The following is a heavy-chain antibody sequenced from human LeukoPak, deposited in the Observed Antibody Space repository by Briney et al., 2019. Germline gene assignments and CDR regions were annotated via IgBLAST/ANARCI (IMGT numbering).Heavy chain of an antibody. J-gene: IGHJ4*02. CDR2: IYHSGST. V-gene: IGHV4-59*01. D-gene: IGHD2-21*01. Sequence: PSETLSLTCTVSGGSISTYYWNWIRQPPGKGLEWIGYIYHSGSTNYNPSLQSRVTISVDTSKNQFSLNLNSVTAADTAVYYCAKDFRIGYSAHFDYWGQGALVTVSS. CDR1: GGSISTYY. CDR3: AKDFRIGYSAHFDY.